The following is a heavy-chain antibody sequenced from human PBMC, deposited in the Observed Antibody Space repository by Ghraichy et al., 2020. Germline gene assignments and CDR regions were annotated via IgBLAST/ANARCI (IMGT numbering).Heavy chain of an antibody. Sequence: SETLSLTCAVYGGSFSGYYWSWIRQPPGKGLEWIGEINHSGSTNYNPSLKSRVTISVDTSKNQFSLKLSSVTAADTAVYYCARVVGYYDSSGYYSPYYYYGMDVWGQGTTVTVSS. V-gene: IGHV4-34*01. CDR2: INHSGST. CDR3: ARVVGYYDSSGYYSPYYYYGMDV. D-gene: IGHD3-22*01. J-gene: IGHJ6*02. CDR1: GGSFSGYY.